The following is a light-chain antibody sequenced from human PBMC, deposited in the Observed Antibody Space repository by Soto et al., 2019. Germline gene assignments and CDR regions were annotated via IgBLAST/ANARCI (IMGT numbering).Light chain of an antibody. J-gene: IGKJ4*01. CDR3: QQYKSFSLT. CDR2: KTS. V-gene: IGKV1-5*03. CDR1: QSVDSW. Sequence: DNQMSQFPATVSASIGERVTITCRPSQSVDSWLAWYQQKPGKAPKLLIYKTSNLESGVPSRFSGSGSGTEFSLTISSLQPDDFATYYCQQYKSFSLTFAGGTKVDI.